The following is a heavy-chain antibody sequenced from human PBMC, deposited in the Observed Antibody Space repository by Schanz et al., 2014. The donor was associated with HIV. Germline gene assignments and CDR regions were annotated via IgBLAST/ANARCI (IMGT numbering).Heavy chain of an antibody. V-gene: IGHV4-31*03. J-gene: IGHJ4*02. Sequence: QVQLQESGPGLVKPSQTLSLTCTVSGGSITSGGHYWSWIRQHPGKGLEWLGYIYYSGVTYYNPSLRSRMTMSIDTSKNQFSLKLSFVTAADTGVYYCARGSGLDYWGQGTQVTVSS. D-gene: IGHD1-1*01. CDR2: IYYSGVT. CDR1: GGSITSGGHY. CDR3: ARGSGLDY.